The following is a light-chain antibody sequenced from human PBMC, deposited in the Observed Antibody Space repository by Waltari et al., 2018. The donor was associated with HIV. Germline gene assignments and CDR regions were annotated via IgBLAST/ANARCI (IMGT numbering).Light chain of an antibody. CDR1: SSNIGNNY. Sequence: QSVLTQPPSVSADPGQRVTIYCSGNSSNIGNNYVSWYQQVPGRAPKLLIYEDEKRPSGVPDRFSGFKSATSAALAITGLQTGDEADYYCGTRDFSQTSYYVFGTATRVTVL. CDR3: GTRDFSQTSYYV. V-gene: IGLV1-51*02. CDR2: EDE. J-gene: IGLJ1*01.